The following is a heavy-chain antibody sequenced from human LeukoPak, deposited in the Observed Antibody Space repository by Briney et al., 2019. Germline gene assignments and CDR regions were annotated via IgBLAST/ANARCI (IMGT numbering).Heavy chain of an antibody. V-gene: IGHV5-10-1*01. J-gene: IGHJ5*02. Sequence: GESLKISCEASGYSFTNYWISWVRQMPGKGLEWMGRIDPTDSYSNYSPSFQGHVSISADKSISSAYLQLWSLRASDTAMYYCARHNWFDPWGRGTLVTVSS. CDR2: IDPTDSYS. CDR3: ARHNWFDP. CDR1: GYSFTNYW.